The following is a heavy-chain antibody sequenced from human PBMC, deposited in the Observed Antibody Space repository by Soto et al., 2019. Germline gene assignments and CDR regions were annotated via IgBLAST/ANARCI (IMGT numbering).Heavy chain of an antibody. CDR2: IYYSGST. J-gene: IGHJ3*02. D-gene: IGHD3-16*01. CDR1: GGSISSSSYY. CDR3: ARRPLLRLGAFDI. Sequence: QLQLQESGPGLVKPSETLSLTCTVSGGSISSSSYYWGWIRQPPGKGLEWIGSIYYSGSTYYNPSPKNRVTISVDTSKSQFSLKLSSVTAADTDVYYCARRPLLRLGAFDIWGQGTMVTVSS. V-gene: IGHV4-39*01.